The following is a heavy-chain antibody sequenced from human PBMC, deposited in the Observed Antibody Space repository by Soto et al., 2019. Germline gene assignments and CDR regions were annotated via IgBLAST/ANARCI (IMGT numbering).Heavy chain of an antibody. CDR3: AKVQAYYYDSGSFDY. J-gene: IGHJ4*02. V-gene: IGHV1-2*02. CDR2: INPNSGDP. D-gene: IGHD3-22*01. CDR1: GYTFTGYY. Sequence: QVQLVQSGAEVKKPGASVKVSCKASGYTFTGYYMHWVRQAPGQGLEWMGWINPNSGDPNYAQKFQGRVTMTRDTSISTAYMELSRLRSDDTAMYYCAKVQAYYYDSGSFDYWGQGTLVTVSS.